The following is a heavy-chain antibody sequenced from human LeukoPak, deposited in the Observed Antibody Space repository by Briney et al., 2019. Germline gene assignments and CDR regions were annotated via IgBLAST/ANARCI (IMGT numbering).Heavy chain of an antibody. J-gene: IGHJ4*02. V-gene: IGHV3-21*01. CDR2: ISSSSSYI. D-gene: IGHD5-24*01. CDR1: GFTFSSYS. CDR3: ARDRRWLQFNLYDY. Sequence: GGSLRLSCAASGFTFSSYSMNWVRQAPGKGLEWVSSISSSSSYIYYADSVKGRFTISRDNAKNSLYQQMNSLRAEDTAVYYCARDRRWLQFNLYDYWGQGTLVTVSS.